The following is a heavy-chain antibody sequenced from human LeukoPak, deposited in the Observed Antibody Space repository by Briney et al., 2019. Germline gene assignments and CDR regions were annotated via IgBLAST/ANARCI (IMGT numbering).Heavy chain of an antibody. CDR1: GYTFTSYY. CDR3: ARDEAEYYGSGSYYDYFDY. V-gene: IGHV1-46*01. CDR2: INPSGGST. J-gene: IGHJ4*02. D-gene: IGHD3-10*01. Sequence: ASVKVSCKASGYTFTSYYMHWVRQAPGQGLEWMGIINPSGGSTSYAQKFQGRVTMTRDTSTSTVYMELSSLRSEDTAVYYCARDEAEYYGSGSYYDYFDYRGQGTLVTVSS.